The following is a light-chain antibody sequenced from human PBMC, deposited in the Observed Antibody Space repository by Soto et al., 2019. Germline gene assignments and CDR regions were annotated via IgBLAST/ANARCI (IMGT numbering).Light chain of an antibody. V-gene: IGKV3-20*01. CDR3: QQYATSPQT. J-gene: IGKJ1*01. Sequence: EIVLTQSPGTLSLSPGDRATLSCRASQSVTGTYLAWYQQKPGQAPRLLIYAASSRATDIPDRFSGSGSRTDFTLTIGTLEPEDFAVYYCQQYATSPQTFGQGTKVDIK. CDR2: AAS. CDR1: QSVTGTY.